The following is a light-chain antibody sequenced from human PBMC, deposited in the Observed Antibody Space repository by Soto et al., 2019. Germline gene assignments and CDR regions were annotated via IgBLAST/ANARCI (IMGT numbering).Light chain of an antibody. V-gene: IGKV3D-15*01. J-gene: IGKJ5*01. Sequence: EIVVTQSPATLSLSPGERASLSCRASQSAGNFLAWYQQKPGQAPRLLIYYISTRATGIPARFSGSGSGTEFTLTINSLQSEDSAVYYCQQHNQWPITFGQGTRLEIK. CDR3: QQHNQWPIT. CDR1: QSAGNF. CDR2: YIS.